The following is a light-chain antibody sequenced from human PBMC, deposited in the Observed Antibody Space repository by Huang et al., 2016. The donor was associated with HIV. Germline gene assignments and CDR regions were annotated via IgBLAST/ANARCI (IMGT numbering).Light chain of an antibody. CDR3: QQYNNWPRT. V-gene: IGKV3-15*01. CDR1: QSVNSD. Sequence: EIVMTQSPATLSVSPGERATLSCRASQSVNSDLAWYQQKPGQAPRLIIYAASTRATGIPARFRGSGSGTEFTLAISSLQSEDFAFYYCQQYNNWPRTFGQGTKVEIK. J-gene: IGKJ1*01. CDR2: AAS.